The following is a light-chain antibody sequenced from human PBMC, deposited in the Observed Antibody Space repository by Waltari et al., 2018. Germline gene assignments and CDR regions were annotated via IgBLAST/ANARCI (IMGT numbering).Light chain of an antibody. CDR1: ESVRSY. CDR3: QQTSTWPPVT. J-gene: IGKJ5*01. V-gene: IGKV3-11*01. CDR2: DAF. Sequence: DIVLTQSPATLSLSPGESATLSCRASESVRSYLDWYQQKPGQAPRLLIYDAFKRATGIPARFSGSGSGTDFTLTISSLEPEDFAVYFCQQTSTWPPVTFGQGTRLEMK.